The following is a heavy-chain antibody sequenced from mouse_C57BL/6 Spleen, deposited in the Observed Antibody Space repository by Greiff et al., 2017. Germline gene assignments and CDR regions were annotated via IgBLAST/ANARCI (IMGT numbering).Heavy chain of an antibody. J-gene: IGHJ2*01. V-gene: IGHV1-43*01. D-gene: IGHD2-3*01. CDR3: ESYDDYQSLFDY. CDR1: GYSFTGYY. CDR2: IYPSTGGT. Sequence: VQLQPSGPELVKPGASVKISCKASGYSFTGYYMNWVKPRSEKSLEWIGVIYPSTGGTNYNKQFKCKATLTVDKSSSTAYMQLKSLTSEDSAVYYYESYDDYQSLFDYWGQGTTRTVSS.